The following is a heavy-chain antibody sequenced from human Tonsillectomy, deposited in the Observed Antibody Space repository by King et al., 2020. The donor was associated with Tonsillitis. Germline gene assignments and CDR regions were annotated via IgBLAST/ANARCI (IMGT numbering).Heavy chain of an antibody. CDR2: IYYSGST. V-gene: IGHV4-31*03. CDR1: GGSISSGGDYY. Sequence: HVQLQESGPGLVKPSQTLSLTCTVSGGSISSGGDYYWSWIRQHPGKGLEWIGYIYYSGSTYYNPSLKSRVTISVDTSKNQFSLKLSSVTAADTAVYFCARVTITMVRGVMYYFDYWGQGTLVTVSS. CDR3: ARVTITMVRGVMYYFDY. J-gene: IGHJ4*02. D-gene: IGHD3-10*01.